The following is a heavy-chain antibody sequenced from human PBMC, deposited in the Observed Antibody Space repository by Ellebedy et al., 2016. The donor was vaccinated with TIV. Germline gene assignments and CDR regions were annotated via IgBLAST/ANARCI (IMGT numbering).Heavy chain of an antibody. V-gene: IGHV1-69*06. Sequence: ASVKVSCKASGGTFSSYGISWVRQAPGQGLEWMGGIIPIFGTANYAQKFQGRVTITADKSTSTAYMELSSLRSEDTAVYYCAAAAIRPARLYYYGMDVWGQGTTVTVSS. CDR1: GGTFSSYG. J-gene: IGHJ6*02. D-gene: IGHD2-2*01. CDR3: AAAAIRPARLYYYGMDV. CDR2: IIPIFGTA.